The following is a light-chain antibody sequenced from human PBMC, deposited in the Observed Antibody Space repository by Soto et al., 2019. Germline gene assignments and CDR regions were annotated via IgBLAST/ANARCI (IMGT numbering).Light chain of an antibody. CDR2: SAT. CDR3: QQVNHFPFT. V-gene: IGKV1-9*01. CDR1: QGIASF. J-gene: IGKJ2*01. Sequence: DIQLTQSPSFLAASVGDRVTITCRASQGIASFLAWYQQKPGKAPKLLIYSATTLQTGVSSRFSGSRSGPEFTLTISSLQPEDFATYYCQQVNHFPFTFGQGTYLEIK.